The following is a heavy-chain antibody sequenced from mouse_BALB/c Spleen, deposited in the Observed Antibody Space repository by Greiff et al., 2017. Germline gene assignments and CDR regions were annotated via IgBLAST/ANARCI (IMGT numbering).Heavy chain of an antibody. D-gene: IGHD1-1*01. CDR2: IYPGNSDT. CDR1: GYTFTSYW. Sequence: EVQLQQSGTVLARPGASVKMSCKASGYTFTSYWMHWVKQRPGQGLEWIGAIYPGNSDTSYNQKFKGKAKLTAVTSTSTAYMELSSLTNEDSAVYYCTRGGYYGSGSAWFAYWGQGTLVTVSA. J-gene: IGHJ3*01. V-gene: IGHV1-5*01. CDR3: TRGGYYGSGSAWFAY.